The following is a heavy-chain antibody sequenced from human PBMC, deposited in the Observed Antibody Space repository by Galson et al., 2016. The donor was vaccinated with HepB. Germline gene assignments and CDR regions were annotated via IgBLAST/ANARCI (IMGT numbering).Heavy chain of an antibody. CDR2: ISWNSGSI. V-gene: IGHV3-9*01. J-gene: IGHJ1*01. CDR1: GFIFKDYA. CDR3: AQDKASMSVGATNFQH. D-gene: IGHD1-26*01. Sequence: SLRLSCAASGFIFKDYATHWVRQAPGKGLEWVSSISWNSGSIGYADSVKGRFTISRDNAKNSLYLQMNSLRAEDTAFYYCAQDKASMSVGATNFQHWGQGTLGTVSS.